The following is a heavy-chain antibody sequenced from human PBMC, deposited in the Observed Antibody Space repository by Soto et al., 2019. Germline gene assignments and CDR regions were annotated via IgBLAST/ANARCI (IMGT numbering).Heavy chain of an antibody. J-gene: IGHJ4*02. CDR1: GASISRTGFH. CDR2: IYEAATT. Sequence: PSETLSLTCAVSGASISRTGFHWGWIRQPPGQGLEWIGSIYEAATTFYNSSLKSRVTISADTSNNYFSLKLSSVTAADTAVYYCARRGSGHTFDYWGQGTLVTVSS. V-gene: IGHV4-39*01. CDR3: ARRGSGHTFDY. D-gene: IGHD3-10*01.